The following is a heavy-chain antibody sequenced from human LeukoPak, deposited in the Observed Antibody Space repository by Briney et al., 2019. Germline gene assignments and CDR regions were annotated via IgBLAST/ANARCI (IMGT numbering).Heavy chain of an antibody. V-gene: IGHV1-24*01. CDR2: LDPEDGET. D-gene: IGHD3-10*01. J-gene: IGHJ4*02. Sequence: GASVKVSCKVSGYTLTELSMHWVRQAPGKGLEWMGGLDPEDGETIYAQKFQGRVTITADKSTSTAYMELSSLISEDTAVYYCARSLAAHYYGSGSRKLYLDYWGQGTLVTVSS. CDR1: GYTLTELS. CDR3: ARSLAAHYYGSGSRKLYLDY.